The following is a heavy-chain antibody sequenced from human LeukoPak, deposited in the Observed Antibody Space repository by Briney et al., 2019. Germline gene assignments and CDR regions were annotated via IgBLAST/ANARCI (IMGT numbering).Heavy chain of an antibody. CDR3: AVTDIVATLQSFDY. J-gene: IGHJ4*02. Sequence: PETLSLTCTHPLGSISRYYWSSIPQTPGKGLEGIGHIYYSVSTNYNPSLTSRASISVATSKNKSSLKLNSVTAADTAVYDCAVTDIVATLQSFDYWGQGTLVTVSS. CDR2: IYYSVST. CDR1: LGSISRYY. V-gene: IGHV4-59*03. D-gene: IGHD5-12*01.